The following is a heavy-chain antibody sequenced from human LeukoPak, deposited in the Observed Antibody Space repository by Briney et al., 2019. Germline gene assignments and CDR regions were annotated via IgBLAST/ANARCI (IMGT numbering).Heavy chain of an antibody. CDR1: GFTVSSNY. CDR3: ASYQESIAAYDY. CDR2: IYSGGST. Sequence: GGSLRLSCAASGFTVSSNYMSWVRQAPGKGLEWVSVIYSGGSTYYADSVKGRFTISRDNSKNTLYLQMNSLRAEDTAVYYCASYQESIAAYDYWGQGTLVTVSS. V-gene: IGHV3-53*01. J-gene: IGHJ4*02. D-gene: IGHD6-6*01.